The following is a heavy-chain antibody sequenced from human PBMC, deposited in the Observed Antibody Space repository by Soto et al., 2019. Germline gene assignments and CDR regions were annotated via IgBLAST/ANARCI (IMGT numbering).Heavy chain of an antibody. J-gene: IGHJ6*02. D-gene: IGHD3-9*01. CDR2: INAGNGNT. Sequence: QVQLVQSGAEVKKPGALVKVSCKASGYTFTSYAMHWVRQAPGQRLEWMGWINAGNGNTKYSQKFQGRVTITRDTAASTAYMELSSLRSEDTAVYYCARGEYYDILTGNYYYGMDVWGQGTTVTVSS. CDR3: ARGEYYDILTGNYYYGMDV. CDR1: GYTFTSYA. V-gene: IGHV1-3*01.